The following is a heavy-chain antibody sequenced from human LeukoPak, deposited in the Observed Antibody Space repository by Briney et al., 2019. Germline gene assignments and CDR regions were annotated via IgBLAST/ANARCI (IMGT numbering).Heavy chain of an antibody. CDR2: INHSGST. J-gene: IGHJ4*02. CDR3: ARAQAFSDF. Sequence: PSETLSLTCAFYGGSFSGYYWSWIRQPPGKGLEWIGEINHSGSTNYNPSLKSRVTISVDTSKNQFSLKLSSVTAADTAVYYCARAQAFSDFWGQGTLVTVSS. CDR1: GGSFSGYY. V-gene: IGHV4-34*01. D-gene: IGHD3-3*01.